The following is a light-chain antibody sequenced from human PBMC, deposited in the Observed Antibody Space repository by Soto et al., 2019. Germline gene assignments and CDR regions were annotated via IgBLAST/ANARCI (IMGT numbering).Light chain of an antibody. CDR2: DVT. V-gene: IGLV2-11*01. CDR3: CSFAGTYTFEL. J-gene: IGLJ3*02. CDR1: SSDIGGYNY. Sequence: QSALTQPRSVSGSPGQSVTISCTGTSSDIGGYNYVSWYQQHPGKAPKLMIYDVTKRPSGVPDRFSCSKSGNTASLTISSLQAEDEADFYCCSFAGTYTFELFGGGTQLTVL.